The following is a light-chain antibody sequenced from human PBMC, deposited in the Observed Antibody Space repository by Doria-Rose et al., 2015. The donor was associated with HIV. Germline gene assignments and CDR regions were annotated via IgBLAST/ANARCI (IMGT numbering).Light chain of an antibody. CDR2: DGS. V-gene: IGKV3-20*01. Sequence: LTQSPGTLSLSPGERATLSCRASQSFSSTYLAWYQQKPGQAPSLLIYDGSTRATGIPDRFSASGSGTDFTLTINGLEPEDFALYYCHQYGTSWTFGQGTKVEI. CDR1: QSFSSTY. CDR3: HQYGTSWT. J-gene: IGKJ1*01.